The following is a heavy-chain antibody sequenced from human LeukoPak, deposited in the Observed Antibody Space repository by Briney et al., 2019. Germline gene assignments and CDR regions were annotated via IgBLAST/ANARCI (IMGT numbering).Heavy chain of an antibody. J-gene: IGHJ6*03. V-gene: IGHV3-23*01. CDR3: AKGAEEGVVITSVYYYYMDV. Sequence: GGSLRLSCAASGFTFSSHAMSWVRQAPGKGLEWVSLISGSGGSTYYVDSVMGRFTISRDNSKNTMYLQMNSLRAEDTAVYYCAKGAEEGVVITSVYYYYMDVWGKGTTVTISS. CDR2: ISGSGGST. D-gene: IGHD3-22*01. CDR1: GFTFSSHA.